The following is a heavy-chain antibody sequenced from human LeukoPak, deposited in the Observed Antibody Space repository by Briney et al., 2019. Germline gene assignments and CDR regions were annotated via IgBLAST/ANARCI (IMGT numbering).Heavy chain of an antibody. Sequence: GASVKVSCKASGYTFTGYYMHWVRQAPGQWLEWMGRINPNSGGTNYAQKFQGRVTMTRDTSISTAYMELSRLRSDDTAVYYCASNLGDYYDSSGDAWGQGTPVTVSS. J-gene: IGHJ5*02. CDR2: INPNSGGT. CDR3: ASNLGDYYDSSGDA. V-gene: IGHV1-2*06. CDR1: GYTFTGYY. D-gene: IGHD3-22*01.